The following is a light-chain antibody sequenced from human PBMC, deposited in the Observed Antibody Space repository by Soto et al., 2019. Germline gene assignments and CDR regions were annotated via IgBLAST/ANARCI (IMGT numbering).Light chain of an antibody. CDR2: AAS. CDR3: QQSYTIPYT. CDR1: QSISTY. V-gene: IGKV1-39*01. Sequence: DIQMTQSPSSLPASVGDRVTLTCRASQSISTYLNWYQQKPGKAPKRLIYAASSLQSGVPSRLGGSGSGTDFTLTISSLQPEDFATYYCQQSYTIPYTFGQGTKLEIK. J-gene: IGKJ2*01.